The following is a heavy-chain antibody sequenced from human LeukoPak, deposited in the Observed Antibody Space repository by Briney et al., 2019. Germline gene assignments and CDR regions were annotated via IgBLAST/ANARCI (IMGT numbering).Heavy chain of an antibody. CDR3: AKEGDSSGHCGVFDI. Sequence: GGSLRLSCAASGFTFSSYGMHWVRQAPGKGLEWVAVISYDGSNKYYADSVKGRFTISRDNSKNTLYLQMSSLRAEDTAIYYCAKEGDSSGHCGVFDIWGQGTVVTVSS. D-gene: IGHD3-22*01. J-gene: IGHJ3*02. V-gene: IGHV3-30*18. CDR1: GFTFSSYG. CDR2: ISYDGSNK.